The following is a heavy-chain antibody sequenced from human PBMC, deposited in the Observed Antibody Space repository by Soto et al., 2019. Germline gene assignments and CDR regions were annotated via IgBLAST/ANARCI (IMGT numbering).Heavy chain of an antibody. CDR1: GYTFTSYY. Sequence: ASVKVSCKASGYTFTSYYMHWVRQAPGQGLEWMGIINPSGGSTSHAQKFQGRVTMNRDTSTSTVYTKLSSRRSEDTAVYYCARIKTSLRPIYYYYCCMDVWGQGTTVTVSS. CDR3: ARIKTSLRPIYYYYCCMDV. V-gene: IGHV1-46*01. D-gene: IGHD2-2*01. CDR2: INPSGGST. J-gene: IGHJ6*02.